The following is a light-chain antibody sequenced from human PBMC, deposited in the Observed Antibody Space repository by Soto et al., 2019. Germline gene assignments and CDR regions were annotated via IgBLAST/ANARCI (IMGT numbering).Light chain of an antibody. V-gene: IGKV1-27*01. CDR3: HKYNSPPLS. Sequence: DIQMTPSPSSLSASLGDRVTITCLASPGIGVYLAWFPQSPGRVPSLLIYAASTLESGVPSRFSCSGSGTDVTLTISSLEPEDVATYSGHKYNSPPLSCGGGTKMEIK. J-gene: IGKJ4*01. CDR2: AAS. CDR1: PGIGVY.